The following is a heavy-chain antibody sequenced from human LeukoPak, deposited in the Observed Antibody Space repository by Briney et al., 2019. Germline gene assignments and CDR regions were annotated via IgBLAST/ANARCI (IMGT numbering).Heavy chain of an antibody. CDR2: IYTSGST. Sequence: SVTLSLTCTVSGGSISSYYWSWIRQPAGKGLEWIGGIYTSGSTNYNPSLKSRVTMSVDTSKNQFSLKLSSVTAADTAVYYCAREKGSGWYGDFDYWGQGTLVTVSS. J-gene: IGHJ4*02. V-gene: IGHV4-4*07. D-gene: IGHD6-19*01. CDR3: AREKGSGWYGDFDY. CDR1: GGSISSYY.